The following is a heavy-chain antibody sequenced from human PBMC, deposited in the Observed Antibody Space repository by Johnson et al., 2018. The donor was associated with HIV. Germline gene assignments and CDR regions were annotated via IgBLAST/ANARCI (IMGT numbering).Heavy chain of an antibody. V-gene: IGHV3-30-3*01. CDR3: AREVDYAVNTQHLDAFDI. CDR2: ISYDANNK. CDR1: GFTFSSYA. D-gene: IGHD4-17*01. Sequence: QVQLVESGGGLVKPGGSLRLSCAASGFTFSSYAMHWVRQAPGKGLEWVAVISYDANNKYYADSVKGRFTISRDNAKNSLYLQMNSLRAEATAVYYCAREVDYAVNTQHLDAFDIWGQGTMVTVSS. J-gene: IGHJ3*02.